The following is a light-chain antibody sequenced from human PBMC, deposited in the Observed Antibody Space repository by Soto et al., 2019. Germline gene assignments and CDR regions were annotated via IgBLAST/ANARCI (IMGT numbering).Light chain of an antibody. CDR1: QRIGKW. Sequence: DTQLTQSPSTLSAVVGDSVTITCRASQRIGKWLAWYQQKPGKAPKLLIFYGSTLESGVTSRFSGSGSGTDFSLTINSLQPDDFATYYCKKYTSYSQAFGQGTKVEFK. CDR3: KKYTSYSQA. CDR2: YGS. J-gene: IGKJ1*01. V-gene: IGKV1-5*01.